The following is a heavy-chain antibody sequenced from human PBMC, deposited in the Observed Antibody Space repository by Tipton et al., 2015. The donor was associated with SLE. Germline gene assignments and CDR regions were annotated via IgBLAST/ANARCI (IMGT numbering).Heavy chain of an antibody. CDR3: AKVDRTNMVTSFDY. V-gene: IGHV3-30*02. CDR2: VRFDGSDT. J-gene: IGHJ4*02. D-gene: IGHD5-18*01. Sequence: SLRLSCAASGFNFSSYGMHWVRQAPGKGLEWVAFVRFDGSDTYYGDSVKGRFSISRDNAKNTLYLQLNSLRAEDTAVYYCAKVDRTNMVTSFDYWGQGTLVTVSS. CDR1: GFNFSSYG.